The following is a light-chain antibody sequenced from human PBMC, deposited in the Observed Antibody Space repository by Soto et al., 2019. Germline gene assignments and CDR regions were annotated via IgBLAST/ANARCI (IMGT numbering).Light chain of an antibody. J-gene: IGKJ4*01. CDR2: GAS. V-gene: IGKV3-15*01. CDR3: QQYIRWPLT. Sequence: EIAMTPSLATLSPSLGERATLSCKASQSVSSNLAWYQQKPGQAPRLLIYGASTRATGIPARFSGSGSGTEFTLTISSLQSEDFAVYYCQQYIRWPLTFGGGTKVDIK. CDR1: QSVSSN.